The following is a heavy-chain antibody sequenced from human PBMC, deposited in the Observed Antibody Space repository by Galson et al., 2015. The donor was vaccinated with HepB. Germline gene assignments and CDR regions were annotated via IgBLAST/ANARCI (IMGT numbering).Heavy chain of an antibody. D-gene: IGHD1-7*01. CDR2: ISSSGSTI. CDR3: ARDQELELNWFDY. J-gene: IGHJ4*02. V-gene: IGHV3-11*01. Sequence: SLRLSCAASGFTFSDYYMSWIRQAPGKGLEWVSYISSSGSTIYYADSVKGRFTISRDNAKNSLYLQMNSLRAEDTAVYYCARDQELELNWFDYWGQGTLVTVSS. CDR1: GFTFSDYY.